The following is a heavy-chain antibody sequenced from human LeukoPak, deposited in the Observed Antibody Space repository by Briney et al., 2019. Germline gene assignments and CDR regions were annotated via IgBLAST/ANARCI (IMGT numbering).Heavy chain of an antibody. J-gene: IGHJ6*02. CDR3: ARDVSIRDYYYGMDV. D-gene: IGHD3-10*01. Sequence: SETLSLTCTVSGGSISSDYWSWIRQPPGKGLEWIGYIYYSGSTSYNPSLKSRVTISVDTYKNQFSLRLSSVTAADTAMYYCARDVSIRDYYYGMDVWGQGTTVTVSS. CDR1: GGSISSDY. V-gene: IGHV4-59*01. CDR2: IYYSGST.